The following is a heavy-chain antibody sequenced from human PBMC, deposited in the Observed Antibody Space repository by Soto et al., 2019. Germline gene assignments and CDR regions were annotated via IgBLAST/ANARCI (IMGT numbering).Heavy chain of an antibody. V-gene: IGHV4-39*01. CDR3: ARSMQWLIQSLDH. D-gene: IGHD6-19*01. J-gene: IGHJ4*02. Sequence: SSXTRSLTCTVSGASIRSSTPYWAWIRQPPGKGLEWIGSMYFSGSTYYNPSLKSRVTISVDTSNNQVSLKLSSVTAADTSVYFCARSMQWLIQSLDHWGQGTLVTVSS. CDR1: GASIRSSTPY. CDR2: MYFSGST.